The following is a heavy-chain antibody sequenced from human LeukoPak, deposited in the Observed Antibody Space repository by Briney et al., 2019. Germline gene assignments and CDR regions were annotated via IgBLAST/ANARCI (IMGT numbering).Heavy chain of an antibody. D-gene: IGHD3-22*01. V-gene: IGHV1-2*02. CDR1: GSTFTGYY. J-gene: IGHJ6*03. Sequence: GASMQVSCKASGSTFTGYYMHWGRPPPGPRVEWMGWINPNSGGTNYAQNFKGRVTMTRDTSISTAYMELSRLRSDDTAVYYCARRTQDDSSGYYYYYYYMDVWGKGTTVTVSS. CDR3: ARRTQDDSSGYYYYYYYMDV. CDR2: INPNSGGT.